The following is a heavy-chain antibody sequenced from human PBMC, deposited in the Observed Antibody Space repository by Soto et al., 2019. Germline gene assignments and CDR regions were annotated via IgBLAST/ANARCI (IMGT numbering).Heavy chain of an antibody. Sequence: SVKVSCKASGGTFSSYAISWVRQAPGQGLEWMGGIIPIFGTANYAQKFQGRVTITADKSTSTAYMELSSLRSEDTAVYYCASGRGKYYYDSSGYFHDAFDIWGQGTMVTVSS. D-gene: IGHD3-22*01. CDR1: GGTFSSYA. V-gene: IGHV1-69*06. CDR3: ASGRGKYYYDSSGYFHDAFDI. CDR2: IIPIFGTA. J-gene: IGHJ3*02.